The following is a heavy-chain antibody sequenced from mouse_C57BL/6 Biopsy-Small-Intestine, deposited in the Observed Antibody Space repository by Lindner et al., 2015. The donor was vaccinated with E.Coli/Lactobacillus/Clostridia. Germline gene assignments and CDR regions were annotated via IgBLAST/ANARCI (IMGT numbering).Heavy chain of an antibody. CDR3: ARWTLRGGYFDV. V-gene: IGHV1-20*01. Sequence: VQLQESGPDLVKPGDAVKISCKASGYSFTGYFMNWVMQSHGKSLEWIGRINPYNDDTFYNQRFKGKATLTVDKSSTTAHMELRSLTFEDSAVYFCARWTLRGGYFDVWGTGTSVTVSS. D-gene: IGHD1-1*01. CDR1: GYSFTGYF. J-gene: IGHJ1*03. CDR2: INPYNDDT.